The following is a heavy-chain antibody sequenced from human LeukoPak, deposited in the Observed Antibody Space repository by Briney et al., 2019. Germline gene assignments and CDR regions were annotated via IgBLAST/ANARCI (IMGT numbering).Heavy chain of an antibody. D-gene: IGHD3-3*01. CDR1: GFTFSSYG. CDR3: ARGDFWSGSVHNYGMDV. CDR2: IWYDGSNK. J-gene: IGHJ6*02. V-gene: IGHV3-33*01. Sequence: PGRSLRLSCAASGFTFSSYGMHWVRQAPGKGLEWVAVIWYDGSNKYYADSVKGRFTISRDNSKNTLYLQMNSLRAEDTAVYYCARGDFWSGSVHNYGMDVWGQGTTVTVSS.